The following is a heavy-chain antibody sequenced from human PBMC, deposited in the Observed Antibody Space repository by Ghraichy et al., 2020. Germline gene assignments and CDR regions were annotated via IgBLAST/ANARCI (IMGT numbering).Heavy chain of an antibody. J-gene: IGHJ4*02. Sequence: WVSAISDSGGSTYYADSVNGRFTISRDNSKNTLYVQMNSLKAEDTAVYYCAKARQAMGVFDDWGQGTLVTVSS. D-gene: IGHD5-18*01. CDR3: AKARQAMGVFDD. CDR2: ISDSGGST. V-gene: IGHV3-23*01.